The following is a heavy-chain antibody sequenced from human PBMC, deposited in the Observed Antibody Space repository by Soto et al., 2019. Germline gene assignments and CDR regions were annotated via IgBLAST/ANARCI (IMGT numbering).Heavy chain of an antibody. Sequence: QVQLVQSGAEVKKPGASVKVSCKASGYTFTSYAMHWVRQAPGQRLEWMGWINAGNGNTKYSQKFQGRGTITRDTSASTDYKELSSLRSDDPAVDYCARTSGYYLSDYWGQGTLVTVSS. CDR3: ARTSGYYLSDY. J-gene: IGHJ4*02. D-gene: IGHD3-22*01. CDR2: INAGNGNT. V-gene: IGHV1-3*01. CDR1: GYTFTSYA.